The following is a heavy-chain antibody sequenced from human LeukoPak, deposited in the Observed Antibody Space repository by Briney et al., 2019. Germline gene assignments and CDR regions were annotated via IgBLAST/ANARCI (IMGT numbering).Heavy chain of an antibody. V-gene: IGHV4-61*02. J-gene: IGHJ5*02. CDR2: IYTRGRT. CDR1: GGSISSGSYY. CDR3: ASLSWYYNWFDP. Sequence: PSETLSLTCTVAGGSISSGSYYWSWIRQPAGKGLEWIGRIYTRGRTNYNPSLKSRVTISVDTSKNQFSLKLSSVTAADTAVYYCASLSWYYNWFDPWGQGTLVTVSS. D-gene: IGHD6-13*01.